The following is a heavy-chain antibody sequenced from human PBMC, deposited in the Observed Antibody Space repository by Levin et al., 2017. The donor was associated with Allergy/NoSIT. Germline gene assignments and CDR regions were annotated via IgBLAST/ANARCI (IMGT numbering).Heavy chain of an antibody. D-gene: IGHD3-9*01. J-gene: IGHJ6*02. V-gene: IGHV3-7*04. CDR1: GFTFSSYW. CDR2: IKQDGSEK. Sequence: GESLKISCAASGFTFSSYWMSWVRQAPGKGLEWVANIKQDGSEKYYVDSVKGRFTISRDNAKNSLYLQMNSLRAEDTAVYYCARPDILTGYDYYYYGMDVWGQGTTVTVSS. CDR3: ARPDILTGYDYYYYGMDV.